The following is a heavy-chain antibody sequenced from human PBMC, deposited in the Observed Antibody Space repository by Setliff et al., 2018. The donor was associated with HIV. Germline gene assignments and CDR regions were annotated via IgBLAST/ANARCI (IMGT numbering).Heavy chain of an antibody. CDR3: AREPTGDFWSGYSSRGLDY. CDR2: INPNNGDT. V-gene: IGHV1-2*04. CDR1: GYTFTGYY. J-gene: IGHJ4*02. D-gene: IGHD3-3*01. Sequence: ASVKVSCKTSGYTFTGYYVHWVRQAPGQGLEWMGWINPNNGDTNYAQKFQGWVTMTRDTSISTAYMELSRLRSDDTAFYYCAREPTGDFWSGYSSRGLDYWGQGTLVTVSS.